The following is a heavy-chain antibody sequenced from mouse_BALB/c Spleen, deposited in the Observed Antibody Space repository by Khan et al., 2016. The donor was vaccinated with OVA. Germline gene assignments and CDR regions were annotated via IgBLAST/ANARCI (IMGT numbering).Heavy chain of an antibody. CDR1: GYTFTSYT. CDR3: VRDGAYHRNDGWFAY. Sequence: QVRLQQSGAELARPGASVKMSCKASGYTFTSYTIHWIQLSPKQGLEWIGYINPSNGYTNYNQKFKDKATLTADKSSTTAYMQLSSLTSDDSAVXNCVRDGAYHRNDGWFAYWGQGTLVTVSA. J-gene: IGHJ3*01. D-gene: IGHD2-14*01. CDR2: INPSNGYT. V-gene: IGHV1-4*01.